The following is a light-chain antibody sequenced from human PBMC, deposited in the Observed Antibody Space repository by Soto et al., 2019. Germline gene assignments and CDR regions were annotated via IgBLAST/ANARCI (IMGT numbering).Light chain of an antibody. CDR3: QQSYSDPRT. CDR1: QSISSY. J-gene: IGKJ1*01. CDR2: DAS. V-gene: IGKV1-39*01. Sequence: DFQMTQSPSSLSASVGDRVTITCRASQSISSYLNWYQQKPGKAPKVLIFDASSLQSGVPSRFSGSGSGTYFTLTISSLQPEDFAIYYCQQSYSDPRTFSQGTQVEIK.